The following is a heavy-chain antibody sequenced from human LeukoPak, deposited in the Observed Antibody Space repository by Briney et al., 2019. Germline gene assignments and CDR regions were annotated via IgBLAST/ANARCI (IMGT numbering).Heavy chain of an antibody. CDR2: IIPMLGIA. CDR3: ATTYCSSTICYSIVPAFDI. J-gene: IGHJ3*02. CDR1: GGTLRGHA. V-gene: IGHV1-69*05. Sequence: SVKVSFKASGGTLRGHAISWVRQAPGQGLEWMGGIIPMLGIANNAQKLQGRVTITTDECTTTAYMELSRLRSEDTAMYYCATTYCSSTICYSIVPAFDIWGQGTMVTVSS. D-gene: IGHD2-2*02.